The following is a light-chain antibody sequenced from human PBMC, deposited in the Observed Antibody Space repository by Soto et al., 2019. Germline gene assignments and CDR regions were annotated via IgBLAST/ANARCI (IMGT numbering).Light chain of an antibody. J-gene: IGKJ5*01. CDR3: QQRSNLPPT. CDR1: QSVRSER. Sequence: EIVLTQSPGTLSLSPGERATLSCRASQSVRSERLAWYQQKRGQAPTLLIFDASSRASGTPERFSGSGSGTDFTLTISSLEPEDFAVYYCQQRSNLPPTFGQGTRLEIK. V-gene: IGKV3-11*01. CDR2: DAS.